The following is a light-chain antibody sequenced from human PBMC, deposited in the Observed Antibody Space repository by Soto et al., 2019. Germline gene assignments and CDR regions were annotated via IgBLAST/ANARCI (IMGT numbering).Light chain of an antibody. CDR3: HQYNNWPPWT. Sequence: ETVMTQSPATLSVSPGERATLSCRASQSLRSNLAWYQQRPGQAPRLLIYGASTRATGIPARFSGSGSGTEFTLTISSLQSEDAAVYYCHQYNNWPPWTFRQGTKVDIK. V-gene: IGKV3-15*01. J-gene: IGKJ1*01. CDR1: QSLRSN. CDR2: GAS.